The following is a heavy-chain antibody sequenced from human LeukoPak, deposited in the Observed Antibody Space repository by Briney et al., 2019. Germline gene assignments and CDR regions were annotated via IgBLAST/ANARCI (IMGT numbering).Heavy chain of an antibody. J-gene: IGHJ5*02. D-gene: IGHD1-26*01. CDR2: IIPIFAIA. Sequence: GASVKVSCKASGGTFSSYAISWVRQAPGQGLEWMGRIIPIFAIANYAQKFQGRVTITADKSTSTAYMELSSLRSEDTAVYYCATDAGPSGSYQEGWLDPWGQGTLVTVSS. CDR1: GGTFSSYA. V-gene: IGHV1-69*04. CDR3: ATDAGPSGSYQEGWLDP.